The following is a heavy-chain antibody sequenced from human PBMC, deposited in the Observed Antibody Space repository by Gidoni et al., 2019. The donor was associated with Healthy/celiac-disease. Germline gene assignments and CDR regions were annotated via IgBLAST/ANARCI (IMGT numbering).Heavy chain of an antibody. Sequence: RSLRLSCAASGFTFSSYGMHWVRQAPGKGLEWVAVISYDGSNKYYADSVKGRFTISRDNSKNTLYLQMNSLRAEETAVYYCAKTYYYDRSGPPLGYWGQGTLVTVSS. J-gene: IGHJ4*02. V-gene: IGHV3-30*18. CDR2: ISYDGSNK. D-gene: IGHD3-22*01. CDR1: GFTFSSYG. CDR3: AKTYYYDRSGPPLGY.